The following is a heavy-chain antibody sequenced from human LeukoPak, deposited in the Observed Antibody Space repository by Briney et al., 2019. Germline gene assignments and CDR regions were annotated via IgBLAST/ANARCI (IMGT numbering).Heavy chain of an antibody. D-gene: IGHD6-19*01. Sequence: ASVKVSCKASGYTLTSYAMHWVRQAAGQRLEWMGWINAGNGNTEYSQKFHGRVTITRDTSASTAYMELSSLRSEDTAVYYCARRAVALDYWGQGTLVTVSS. V-gene: IGHV1-3*01. J-gene: IGHJ4*02. CDR2: INAGNGNT. CDR1: GYTLTSYA. CDR3: ARRAVALDY.